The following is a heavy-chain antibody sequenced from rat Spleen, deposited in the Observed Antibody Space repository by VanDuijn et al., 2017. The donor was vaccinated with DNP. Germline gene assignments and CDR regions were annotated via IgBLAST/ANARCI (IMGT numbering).Heavy chain of an antibody. J-gene: IGHJ1*01. D-gene: IGHD3-1*01. CDR1: GFTFSDYY. V-gene: IGHV5S23*01. CDR2: ISPSGSRT. CDR3: ARGSTSIYWYFDF. Sequence: EVQLVESGGGLVQPGNSLKLSCAASGFTFSDYYMAWVRQAPKKGLEWVAAISPSGSRTYYLDSVKGRFTISRDDAKSSPYLQMNSLKPEDTATYYCARGSTSIYWYFDFWGPGTMVTVSS.